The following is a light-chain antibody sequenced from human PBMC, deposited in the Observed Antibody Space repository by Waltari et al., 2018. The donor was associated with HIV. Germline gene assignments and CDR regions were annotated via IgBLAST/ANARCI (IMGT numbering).Light chain of an antibody. J-gene: IGLJ3*02. V-gene: IGLV2-14*01. CDR3: SSYTSPNTLL. Sequence: QSALTQPASVSAFPGQSITISCTGPESDISFYDFVSWYRQDPGNAPQLVVYSFNTPPAGTSSRFSGLKSGNTASLRISGLQFEDEGDYYCSSYTSPNTLLFGGGTKLTV. CDR1: ESDISFYDF. CDR2: SFN.